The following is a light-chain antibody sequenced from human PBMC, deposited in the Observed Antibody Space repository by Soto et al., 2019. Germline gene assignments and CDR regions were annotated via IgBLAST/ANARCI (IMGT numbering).Light chain of an antibody. CDR3: SSYTRGGSNVI. CDR2: EVS. Sequence: ALTQPASVSGSPGQSITISCTLTSIDFGGNNYVSWYQQHPGKAPKLMIYEVSNRPSGDSNRFSGSKSGNTASLTISGLQAEDEADYYCSSYTRGGSNVIFGGGTK. V-gene: IGLV2-14*01. J-gene: IGLJ2*01. CDR1: SIDFGGNNY.